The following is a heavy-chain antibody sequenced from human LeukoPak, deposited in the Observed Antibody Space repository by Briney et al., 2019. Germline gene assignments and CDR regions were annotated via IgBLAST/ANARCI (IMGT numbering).Heavy chain of an antibody. CDR3: ARAVSGYHRPAFDI. Sequence: ASVKVSCKASGYTFTSYDINWVRQATGQGLEWMGWMNPNSGNTGYAQKFQGRVTITRNTSISTAYMELSSLRSEDTAVYYCARAVSGYHRPAFDIWGQGTMVTVSS. D-gene: IGHD5-12*01. CDR2: MNPNSGNT. J-gene: IGHJ3*02. V-gene: IGHV1-8*03. CDR1: GYTFTSYD.